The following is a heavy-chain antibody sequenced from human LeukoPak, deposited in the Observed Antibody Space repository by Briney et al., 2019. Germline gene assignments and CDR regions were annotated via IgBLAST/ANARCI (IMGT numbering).Heavy chain of an antibody. CDR2: ISSSGSTI. CDR3: ARGVAGRYYYYYMDV. V-gene: IGHV3-48*03. CDR1: GFTFSIYE. Sequence: GGSLRLSCAASGFTFSIYEMNWVRQAPGKGLEWVSYISSSGSTIYYADSVKGRFTISRDNAKNSLYLQMNSLRAEDTAVYYCARGVAGRYYYYYMDVWGKGTTVTISS. D-gene: IGHD2-15*01. J-gene: IGHJ6*03.